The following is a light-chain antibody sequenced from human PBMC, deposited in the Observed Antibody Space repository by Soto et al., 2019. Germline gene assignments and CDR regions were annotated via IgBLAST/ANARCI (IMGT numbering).Light chain of an antibody. V-gene: IGKV3-11*01. CDR3: QQRSNWPPLT. CDR1: QSVSSY. Sequence: EIVLTQSPATLSLSPGERATLSCRASQSVSSYLAWYQQKPGQAPRLLIYDASNRATGIPDRFSGSGSGTDFTLTISSLVPEDFTVYYCQQRSNWPPLTFGGGTKVEIK. CDR2: DAS. J-gene: IGKJ4*01.